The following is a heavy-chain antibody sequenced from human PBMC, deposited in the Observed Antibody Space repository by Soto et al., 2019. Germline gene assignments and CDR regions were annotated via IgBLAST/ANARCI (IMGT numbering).Heavy chain of an antibody. J-gene: IGHJ4*02. CDR3: AKDSSSDYVDY. CDR1: GFTFDDYA. Sequence: GGSLRLSCAASGFTFDDYAMHWVRQAPGKGLEWVSGISWNSGSIGYADSVKGRFTISRDNAKNSLYLQMNSLRAEDTALYYCAKDSSSDYVDYWGQGTLVTVSS. CDR2: ISWNSGSI. V-gene: IGHV3-9*01. D-gene: IGHD6-19*01.